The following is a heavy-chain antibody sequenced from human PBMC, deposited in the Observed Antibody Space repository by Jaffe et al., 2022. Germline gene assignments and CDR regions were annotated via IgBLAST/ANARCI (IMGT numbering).Heavy chain of an antibody. CDR1: GFTFGDYA. D-gene: IGHD5-18*01. CDR3: TVTHTPGYSYGTRLGLDY. CDR2: IRSKAYGGTT. V-gene: IGHV3-49*04. J-gene: IGHJ4*02. Sequence: EVQLVESGGGLVQPGRSLRLSCTASGFTFGDYAMSWVRQAPGKGLEWVGFIRSKAYGGTTEYAASVKGRFTISRDDSKSIAYLQMNSLKTEDTAVYYCTVTHTPGYSYGTRLGLDYWGQGTLVTVSS.